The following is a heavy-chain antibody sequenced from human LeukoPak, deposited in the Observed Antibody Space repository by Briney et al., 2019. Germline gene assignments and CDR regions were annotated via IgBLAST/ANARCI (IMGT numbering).Heavy chain of an antibody. CDR1: GGSFSGYY. D-gene: IGHD6-19*01. Sequence: SETLSLTCAVYGGSFSGYYWSWIRQPPGKGLEGIGEINHSGSTNYNPSLKSRVTISVDTSKNQFSLKLSSVTASDTAVYYCARGGAVAAATPFDYWGQGTLVTVSS. V-gene: IGHV4-34*01. CDR3: ARGGAVAAATPFDY. J-gene: IGHJ4*02. CDR2: INHSGST.